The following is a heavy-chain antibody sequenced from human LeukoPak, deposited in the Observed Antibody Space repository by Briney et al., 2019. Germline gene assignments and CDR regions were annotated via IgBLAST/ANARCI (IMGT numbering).Heavy chain of an antibody. CDR1: GYSFTSYW. CDR3: ARQWYYYDSSDYLMGAFDI. Sequence: GESLKISCKGSGYSFTSYWIAWVRQMPGKGLEWMGIIYPGDSDTRYSPSFQGQVTISADKSISTAYLQWSSLKASDTAMYYCARQWYYYDSSDYLMGAFDIWGQGTMVTVSS. D-gene: IGHD3-22*01. V-gene: IGHV5-51*01. CDR2: IYPGDSDT. J-gene: IGHJ3*02.